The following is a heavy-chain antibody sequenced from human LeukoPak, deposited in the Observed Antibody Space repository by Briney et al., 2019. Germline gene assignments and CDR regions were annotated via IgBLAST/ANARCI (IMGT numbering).Heavy chain of an antibody. D-gene: IGHD6-19*01. J-gene: IGHJ4*02. CDR3: AKNSGWHVDYFAY. V-gene: IGHV3-13*04. Sequence: PGGSLRLSCAASGFTFSSYDMHWVRQATGKGLQWVSAVGTAGDTYYPGSVKGRFTISRENAKHSLYLQVNSLRAGDTAVYYCAKNSGWHVDYFAYWGQGTLVTVSS. CDR2: VGTAGDT. CDR1: GFTFSSYD.